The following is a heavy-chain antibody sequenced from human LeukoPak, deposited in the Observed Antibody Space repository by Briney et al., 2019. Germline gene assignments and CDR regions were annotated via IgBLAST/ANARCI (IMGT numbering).Heavy chain of an antibody. D-gene: IGHD3-10*01. Sequence: SQTLSLTCAISGDSVSRDSAAWNWIRQSPSRGLEWLGRTYYRSKWYNDYAVSVKGRININPDTSKNQFSLQLSSVTPEDTAVYYCARVAPLTPGGAFDIWGQGTMVTVSS. CDR2: TYYRSKWYN. CDR1: GDSVSRDSAA. J-gene: IGHJ3*02. CDR3: ARVAPLTPGGAFDI. V-gene: IGHV6-1*01.